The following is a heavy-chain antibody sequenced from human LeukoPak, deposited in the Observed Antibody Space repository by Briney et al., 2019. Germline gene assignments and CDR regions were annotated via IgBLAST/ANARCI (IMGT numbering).Heavy chain of an antibody. V-gene: IGHV3-33*01. J-gene: IGHJ2*01. CDR3: ARDESSSSSWYIDWYFDL. Sequence: GSLRLSCAASGFTFSSYGMHWVRQAPGKGLEWVAVIWYDGSNKYYADSVKGRFTISRDNSKNTLYLQMNSLRAEDTAVYYCARDESSSSSWYIDWYFDLWGRGTLVTVSS. CDR1: GFTFSSYG. CDR2: IWYDGSNK. D-gene: IGHD6-13*01.